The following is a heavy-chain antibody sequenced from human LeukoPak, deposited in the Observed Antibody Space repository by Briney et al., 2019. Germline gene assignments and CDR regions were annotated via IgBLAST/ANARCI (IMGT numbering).Heavy chain of an antibody. J-gene: IGHJ4*02. CDR3: ARMRSIPTAGRTGSFDY. CDR1: GFTVSSNY. CDR2: IYSGGSI. Sequence: PGGSLRLSCAASGFTVSSNYMNWVRQAPGKGLEWVSVIYSGGSIYYADSVKGRFTISRDNSKNTLYLQMNSLRAEDTAVYYCARMRSIPTAGRTGSFDYWGQGTLVTVSS. V-gene: IGHV3-66*01. D-gene: IGHD6-13*01.